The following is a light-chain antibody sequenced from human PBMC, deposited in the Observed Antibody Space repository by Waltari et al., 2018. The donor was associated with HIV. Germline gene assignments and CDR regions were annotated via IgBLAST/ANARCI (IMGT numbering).Light chain of an antibody. V-gene: IGKV4-1*01. Sequence: DSVMTQSPASLAVSLGGRATISCKSSQAVFYSSNSKNYLAWYQQKPGQPPKLLIYRASTREYGVPDRFTGSGSGTDFTLSISSLQAEDVAVYYCQQYYTTPYTFGQGTKLEIK. J-gene: IGKJ2*01. CDR3: QQYYTTPYT. CDR2: RAS. CDR1: QAVFYSSNSKNY.